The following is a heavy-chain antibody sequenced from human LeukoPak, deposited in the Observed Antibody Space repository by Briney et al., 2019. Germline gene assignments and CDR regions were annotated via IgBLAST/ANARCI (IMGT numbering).Heavy chain of an antibody. CDR1: GGSISSGSYY. CDR2: IYTSGST. D-gene: IGHD3-16*01. Sequence: SQTLSLTCTVSGGSISSGSYYWSWIRQPAGKGLEWIGRIYTSGSTNYNPSLKSRVTISVDTSKNQFSLKLSSVTAADTAVYYCAGESSNGGYYYYGMDVWGQGTTVTVSS. J-gene: IGHJ6*02. CDR3: AGESSNGGYYYYGMDV. V-gene: IGHV4-61*02.